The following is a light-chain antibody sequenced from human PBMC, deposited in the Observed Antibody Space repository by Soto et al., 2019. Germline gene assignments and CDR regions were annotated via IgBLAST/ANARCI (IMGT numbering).Light chain of an antibody. Sequence: EIVLTQSPATLSLSPGERATLSCRASQSVSSYSAWYQQKPGQAPRLLIYDTSNRATGIPARFSGSVSGTDFTLTISGLEPEDFAVYYCQQRSNWQYTFGLGTMLEIK. CDR3: QQRSNWQYT. CDR2: DTS. V-gene: IGKV3-11*01. J-gene: IGKJ2*01. CDR1: QSVSSY.